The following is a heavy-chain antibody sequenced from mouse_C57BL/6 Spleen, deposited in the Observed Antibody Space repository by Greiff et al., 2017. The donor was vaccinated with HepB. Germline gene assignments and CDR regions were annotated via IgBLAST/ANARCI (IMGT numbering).Heavy chain of an antibody. CDR1: GFTFTDYY. CDR3: ARYILLRFYAMDY. Sequence: EVNVVESGGGLVQPGGSLSLSCAASGFTFTDYYMSWVRQPPGKALEWLGFIRNKANGYTTEYSASVKGRFTISRDNSQSILYLQMNALRAEDSATYYCARYILLRFYAMDYWGQGTSVTVSS. CDR2: IRNKANGYTT. V-gene: IGHV7-3*01. J-gene: IGHJ4*01. D-gene: IGHD2-9*01.